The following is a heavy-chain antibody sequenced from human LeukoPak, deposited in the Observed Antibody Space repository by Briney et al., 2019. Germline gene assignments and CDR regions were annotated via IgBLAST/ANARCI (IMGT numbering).Heavy chain of an antibody. Sequence: GGSLRLSCAASEFTFSSYGMHWVRQAPGKGLEWVAFIRYDGSNKYYADSVKGRFTISRDNSKNTLYLQMNSLRAEDTAVYYCARKVIPAAIFDYWGQGTLVTVSS. J-gene: IGHJ4*02. V-gene: IGHV3-30*02. CDR3: ARKVIPAAIFDY. D-gene: IGHD2-2*01. CDR2: IRYDGSNK. CDR1: EFTFSSYG.